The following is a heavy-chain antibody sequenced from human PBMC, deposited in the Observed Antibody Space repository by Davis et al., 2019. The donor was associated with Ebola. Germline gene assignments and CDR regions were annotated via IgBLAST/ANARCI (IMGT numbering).Heavy chain of an antibody. CDR2: IYSGGGT. V-gene: IGHV3-53*01. Sequence: GESLKISCAASAFTFSDYYMSWVRQAPGKGLEWVSVIYSGGGTYYADSVKGRFTISRDNFKNTLYLQMKSLRAEDTAVYYCASSHLIAVAGGFWFDPWGQGTLVTVSS. CDR3: ASSHLIAVAGGFWFDP. J-gene: IGHJ5*02. CDR1: AFTFSDYY. D-gene: IGHD6-19*01.